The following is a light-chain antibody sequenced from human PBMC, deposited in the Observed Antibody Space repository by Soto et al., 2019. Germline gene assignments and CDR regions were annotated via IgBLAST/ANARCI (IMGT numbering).Light chain of an antibody. CDR1: QSISTH. CDR2: DAS. J-gene: IGKJ2*01. CDR3: QQYSSNLYT. V-gene: IGKV1-5*01. Sequence: EIQMTQSPSTLSASVGDRVTITCRASQSISTHLAWYQQKPGKAPEVLIYDASTLESVVPSRFSGSGSGTKFTLTISSLQPDDFATYDCQQYSSNLYTFGQGTKLEIK.